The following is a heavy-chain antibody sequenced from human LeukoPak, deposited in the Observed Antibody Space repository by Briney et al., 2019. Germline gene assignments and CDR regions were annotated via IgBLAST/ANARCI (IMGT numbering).Heavy chain of an antibody. CDR3: ANSKLKAVAGTFWWSFDY. J-gene: IGHJ4*02. Sequence: QTGGSLRLSCAASGFTFSSYGMHWVRQAPGKGLEWVAFIRYDGSNKYYADSVKGRFTISRDNSKNTLYLQMNSLRAEDTAVYYCANSKLKAVAGTFWWSFDYWGQGTLVTVSS. CDR2: IRYDGSNK. V-gene: IGHV3-30*02. CDR1: GFTFSSYG. D-gene: IGHD6-19*01.